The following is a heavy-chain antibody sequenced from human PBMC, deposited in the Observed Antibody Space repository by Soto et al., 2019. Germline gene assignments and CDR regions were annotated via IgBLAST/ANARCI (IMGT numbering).Heavy chain of an antibody. V-gene: IGHV4-4*02. J-gene: IGHJ6*02. CDR1: GGSIRSTNW. D-gene: IGHD2-15*01. CDR3: ARDLDRYCSVTSCHAMDV. Sequence: SETLSLTCVVSGGSIRSTNWWAWVRQTPGKGLEWIGEVCHNGTSNYNPSLKGRATISVDRSKDQVSLRLNSVIDADTAVYYCARDLDRYCSVTSCHAMDVWGQGTPVTVSS. CDR2: VCHNGTS.